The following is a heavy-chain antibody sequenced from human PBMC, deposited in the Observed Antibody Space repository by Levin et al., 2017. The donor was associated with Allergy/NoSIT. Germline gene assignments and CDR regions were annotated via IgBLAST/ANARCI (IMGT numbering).Heavy chain of an antibody. V-gene: IGHV3-73*01. D-gene: IGHD3-10*01. CDR3: TTGGGWFRDLTKRNYYMDV. CDR2: IRSKANSYAT. Sequence: GESLKISCAASGFTFSGSAMHWVRQASGKGLEWVGRIRSKANSYATAYAASVKGRFTISRDDSKNTAYLQMNSLKTEDTAVYYCTTGGGWFRDLTKRNYYMDVWGKGTTVTVSS. CDR1: GFTFSGSA. J-gene: IGHJ6*03.